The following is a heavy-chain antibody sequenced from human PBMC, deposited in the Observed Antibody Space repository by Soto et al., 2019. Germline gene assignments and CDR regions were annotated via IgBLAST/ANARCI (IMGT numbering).Heavy chain of an antibody. J-gene: IGHJ4*02. CDR1: GFTFSSYG. D-gene: IGHD6-19*01. Sequence: QVQLVESGGGVVQPGRSLRLSCAASGFTFSSYGMHWVRQAPGKGLEWVAVISYYGSNKYYADSVKGRFTISRDNSKNTLYLQMNSLRAEDTAVYYCAKDSRWSIAVAGDFDYWGQGTLVTVSS. CDR3: AKDSRWSIAVAGDFDY. V-gene: IGHV3-30*18. CDR2: ISYYGSNK.